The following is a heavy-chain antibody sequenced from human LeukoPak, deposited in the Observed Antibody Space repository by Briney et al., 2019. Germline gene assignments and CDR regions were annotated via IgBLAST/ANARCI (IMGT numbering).Heavy chain of an antibody. CDR1: GITLSNYG. J-gene: IGHJ4*02. Sequence: GGSLRLSCAVSGITLSNYGMSWVRQAPGKWLEWVAGISDSGGRTNYADSVKGRFTISRDNPKNTLYLQMNSLRAEDTAVYFCAKRGVVIRVILVGFHKEAYYFDSWGQGALVTVSS. D-gene: IGHD3-22*01. CDR3: AKRGVVIRVILVGFHKEAYYFDS. CDR2: ISDSGGRT. V-gene: IGHV3-23*01.